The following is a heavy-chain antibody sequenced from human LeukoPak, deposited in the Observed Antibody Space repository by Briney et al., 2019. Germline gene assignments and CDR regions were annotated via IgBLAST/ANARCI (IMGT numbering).Heavy chain of an antibody. V-gene: IGHV3-74*01. D-gene: IGHD2-21*01. CDR3: VRHLVRRVAIFYLDL. J-gene: IGHJ6*03. CDR1: SFTISSYW. CDR2: GNIDSSDT. Sequence: GTLSLTCAASSFTISSYWLHWVRQGPGTELIWVSRGNIDSSDTTYEDSGRGRFTTSTDNTKNTLLLQMNSLRVEDTAVYYCVRHLVRRVAIFYLDLWGKGPTVSVSS.